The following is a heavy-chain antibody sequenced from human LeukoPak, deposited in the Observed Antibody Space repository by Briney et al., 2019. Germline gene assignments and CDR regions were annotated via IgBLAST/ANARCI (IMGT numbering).Heavy chain of an antibody. CDR2: ISGSSSTI. CDR3: ARQRAGFTVTTSDY. J-gene: IGHJ4*02. V-gene: IGHV3-48*01. Sequence: PGGSLRLSCAASGFTFSSYSTNWVRQAPGKGLEWVSYISGSSSTIYYADSVKGRFTISRDNAKNSLYLQMNSLSAEDTAVYYCARQRAGFTVTTSDYWGQGTLVTVSS. CDR1: GFTFSSYS. D-gene: IGHD4-17*01.